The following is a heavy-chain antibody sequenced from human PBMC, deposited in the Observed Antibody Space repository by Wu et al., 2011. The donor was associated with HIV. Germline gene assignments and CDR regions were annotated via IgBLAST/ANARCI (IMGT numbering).Heavy chain of an antibody. V-gene: IGHV1-24*01. J-gene: IGHJ3*01. D-gene: IGHD1-26*01. CDR1: GYTLTELS. Sequence: QVQLVQSGAEVKKPGASVKVSCKVSGYTLTELSMHWVRQAPGKGLEWMGGFDPEDGETIYAEKFQGRITMTEDSSTDTAYMELSSLRSEDTARYFCATPTAWEVVDSNAFDLWGQGTMVTVSS. CDR3: ATPTAWEVVDSNAFDL. CDR2: FDPEDGET.